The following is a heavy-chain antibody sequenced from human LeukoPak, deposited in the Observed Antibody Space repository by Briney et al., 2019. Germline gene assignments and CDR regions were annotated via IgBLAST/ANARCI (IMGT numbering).Heavy chain of an antibody. J-gene: IGHJ4*02. CDR2: ISYDGSNK. D-gene: IGHD1-14*01. CDR1: GFTFSSYG. CDR3: ADYRKPQGLDY. Sequence: PGRSLRLSCAASGFTFSSYGMHWVRQAPGKGLEWVAVISYDGSNKYYADSVKGRFTISRDNSKNTLYLQMNSLRVEDTAVYYCADYRKPQGLDYWGQGTLVTVSS. V-gene: IGHV3-30*03.